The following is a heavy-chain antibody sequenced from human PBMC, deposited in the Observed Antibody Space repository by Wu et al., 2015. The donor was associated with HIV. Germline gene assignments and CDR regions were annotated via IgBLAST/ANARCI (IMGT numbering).Heavy chain of an antibody. D-gene: IGHD6-19*01. CDR3: VRDQQWPTQYYHYYGMDV. CDR2: IDTYKKKT. J-gene: IGHJ6*02. CDR1: GYTFASHG. V-gene: IGHV1-18*04. Sequence: VQSKSEVKKPGASVRISCRAFGYTFASHGINWVRQAPGQGLEWMGWIDTYKKKTRSLQKFRGRVTMTTDTSTSTAYMELRSLRSDDTAVYFCVRDQQWPTQYYHYYGMDVWGQGTTVTVSS.